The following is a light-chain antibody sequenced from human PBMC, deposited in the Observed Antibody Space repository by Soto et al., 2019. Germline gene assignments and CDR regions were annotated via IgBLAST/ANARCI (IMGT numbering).Light chain of an antibody. CDR2: DAS. V-gene: IGKV1-5*01. CDR3: QPTYTSRWT. Sequence: DSQMIRSHCTMSASVGDRVTITCLASRSIGSWLAWYQQKPGKAPKLLIYDASSLQSGVPSRFIGSGSGTDFTLAISSLQSEDFATYSCQPTYTSRWTFGQGTTVDTK. J-gene: IGKJ1*01. CDR1: RSIGSW.